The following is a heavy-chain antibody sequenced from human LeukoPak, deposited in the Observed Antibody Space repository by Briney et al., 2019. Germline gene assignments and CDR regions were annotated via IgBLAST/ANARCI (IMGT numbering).Heavy chain of an antibody. V-gene: IGHV4-34*01. D-gene: IGHD3-3*01. CDR1: GGSFSGYY. Sequence: SETLSLTCAVYGGSFSGYYWSWIRQPPGKGLEWIGEINHSGSTNYNPSLKSRVTISVDTSKNQFSLKLSSVTAADTAVYYCARGLNKVLRFLEWSGLRFDYWGQGTLVTVSS. CDR3: ARGLNKVLRFLEWSGLRFDY. CDR2: INHSGST. J-gene: IGHJ4*02.